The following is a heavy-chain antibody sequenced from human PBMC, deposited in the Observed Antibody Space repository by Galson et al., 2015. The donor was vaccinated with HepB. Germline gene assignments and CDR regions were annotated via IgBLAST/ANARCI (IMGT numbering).Heavy chain of an antibody. Sequence: SVKVSCKASGYTFTSYDINWVRQATGQGLEWMGWMNPNSGNTGYAQKFQGRVTMTRNTSISTAYMELSSLRSEDTAVYYCARIAVAGPPFPFDYWGQGTLVTVSS. D-gene: IGHD6-19*01. CDR1: GYTFTSYD. V-gene: IGHV1-8*01. CDR3: ARIAVAGPPFPFDY. CDR2: MNPNSGNT. J-gene: IGHJ4*02.